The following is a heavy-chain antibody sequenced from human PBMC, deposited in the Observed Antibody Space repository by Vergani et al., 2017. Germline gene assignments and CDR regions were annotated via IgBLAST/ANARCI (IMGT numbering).Heavy chain of an antibody. D-gene: IGHD6-6*01. CDR3: TRGVSIASYYMDV. J-gene: IGHJ6*03. Sequence: QVQLVQSGAEVKQPGASVKVSCKASGYPFISFAIHWVRQAPGQRLEWMGWINAGNGDTKYSQKFQGRVTITRDTSASTAYMELSSLRFEDTAVYYCTRGVSIASYYMDVWGKGTTVTVSS. V-gene: IGHV1-3*01. CDR2: INAGNGDT. CDR1: GYPFISFA.